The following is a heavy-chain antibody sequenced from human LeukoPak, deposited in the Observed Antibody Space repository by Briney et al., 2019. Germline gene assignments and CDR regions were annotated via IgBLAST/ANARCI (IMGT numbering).Heavy chain of an antibody. Sequence: GGSLRLSRTASGFTFGDYAMSWVRQAPGKGLEWVGFIRSKAYGGTTEYAASVKGRFTISRDDSKSIAYLQMNSLKTEDTAVYYCTRDPMWELWFDYWGQGTLVTVSS. CDR1: GFTFGDYA. D-gene: IGHD1-26*01. CDR2: IRSKAYGGTT. J-gene: IGHJ4*02. V-gene: IGHV3-49*04. CDR3: TRDPMWELWFDY.